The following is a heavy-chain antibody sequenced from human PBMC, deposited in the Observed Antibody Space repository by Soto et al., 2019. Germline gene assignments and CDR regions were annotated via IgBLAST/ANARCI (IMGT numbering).Heavy chain of an antibody. D-gene: IGHD2-2*01. CDR2: IVVGSGNT. CDR3: AALPQLLHSNYYYGMDV. V-gene: IGHV1-58*01. J-gene: IGHJ6*02. CDR1: GFTFTSAA. Sequence: SVKLSCKASGFTFTSAAVQWVRQARGQRLEWIGWIVVGSGNTNYAQKFQERVTITRDMSTSTAYMELSSLRSEDTAVYYCAALPQLLHSNYYYGMDVWGQGTTVTVSS.